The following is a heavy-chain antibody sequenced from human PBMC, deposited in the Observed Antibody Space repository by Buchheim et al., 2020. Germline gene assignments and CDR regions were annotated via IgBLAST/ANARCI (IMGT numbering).Heavy chain of an antibody. CDR3: ARDNYYDSSDYPLPLFWYFDY. D-gene: IGHD3-22*01. Sequence: QVQLVESGGGVVQPGRSLRLSCAASGFTFRTYAMHWVCQAPGKGLEWVAVISYDGGTKYYADSVQGRFTVSRDNSKNTLYLQMNSLRAEDTAVYYCARDNYYDSSDYPLPLFWYFDYWGQGTL. CDR2: ISYDGGTK. CDR1: GFTFRTYA. V-gene: IGHV3-30-3*01. J-gene: IGHJ4*02.